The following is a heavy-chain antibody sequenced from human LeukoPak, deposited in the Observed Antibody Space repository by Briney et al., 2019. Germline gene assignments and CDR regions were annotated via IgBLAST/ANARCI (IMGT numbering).Heavy chain of an antibody. CDR3: SSRLYCSNTRCRNFPFAY. Sequence: ASVKVSCKASGGTFSSYAINWVRQAPGQGLEWMGGIIPIFGTANYAQKFQDRVTITADESTSAAYMELSSLRSEDTAIYYCSSRLYCSNTRCRNFPFAYWGQGTLVTVSS. CDR2: IIPIFGTA. D-gene: IGHD2-2*01. CDR1: GGTFSSYA. J-gene: IGHJ4*02. V-gene: IGHV1-69*13.